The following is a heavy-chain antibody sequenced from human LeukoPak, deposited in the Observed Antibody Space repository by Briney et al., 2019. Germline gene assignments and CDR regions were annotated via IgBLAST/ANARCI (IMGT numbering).Heavy chain of an antibody. CDR2: TTSDGSST. D-gene: IGHD6-19*01. CDR3: ARVSTVAGRPFDY. Sequence: GGSLRLSCAASGFTFSSYRMHWVRQTPEKGLVWVSRTTSDGSSTNYADSVKGRFTISRDNAKSTLYLQMNSLRAEDTAVYYCARVSTVAGRPFDYWGQGTLVTVSS. V-gene: IGHV3-74*01. J-gene: IGHJ4*02. CDR1: GFTFSSYR.